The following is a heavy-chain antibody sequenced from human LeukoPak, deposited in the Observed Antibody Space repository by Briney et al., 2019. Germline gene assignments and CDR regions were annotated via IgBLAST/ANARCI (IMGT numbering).Heavy chain of an antibody. J-gene: IGHJ4*02. D-gene: IGHD2-2*03. CDR2: ISYDGNNE. CDR3: ATKWIAAFDY. Sequence: GGSLRLSCAASGFTFSSYAVHWVRQAPGKGLEWVALISYDGNNEYYADSVKGRFTISRDNSKNTLYLQMNSLRAEDTAVYYCATKWIAAFDYWGQGTLVTVSS. CDR1: GFTFSSYA. V-gene: IGHV3-30*07.